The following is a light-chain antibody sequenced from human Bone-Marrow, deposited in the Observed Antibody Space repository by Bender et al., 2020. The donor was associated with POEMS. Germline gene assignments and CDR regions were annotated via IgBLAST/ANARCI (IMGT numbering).Light chain of an antibody. Sequence: QSALTQPASVSGSPGQSITISCTGTSSDVGSYNLVSWYQHLPGAAPKLLMYSDDQRPSGVPDRFSGSKSGTSASLAISGLQSEDEGDYYCATWDDSLNGWVFGGGTKLTVL. CDR3: ATWDDSLNGWV. J-gene: IGLJ3*02. CDR1: SSDVGSYNL. CDR2: SDD. V-gene: IGLV1-44*01.